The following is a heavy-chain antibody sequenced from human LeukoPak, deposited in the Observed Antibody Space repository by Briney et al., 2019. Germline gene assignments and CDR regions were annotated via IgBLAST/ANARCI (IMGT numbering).Heavy chain of an antibody. J-gene: IGHJ5*02. Sequence: SETLSLTCAVYGGSFSGYYWSWIRQPPGKGLEWIGEINHSGSTNYNPSLKSRVTISVDTSKNQFSLRLSSVTAADTAVYYCARGSPRVLLWFGESYNWFDPWGQGTLVTVSS. V-gene: IGHV4-34*01. CDR1: GGSFSGYY. CDR3: ARGSPRVLLWFGESYNWFDP. CDR2: INHSGST. D-gene: IGHD3-10*01.